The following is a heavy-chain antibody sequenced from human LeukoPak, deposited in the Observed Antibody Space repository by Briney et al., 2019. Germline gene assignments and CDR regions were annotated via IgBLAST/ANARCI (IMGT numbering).Heavy chain of an antibody. D-gene: IGHD3-22*01. CDR2: IYYSGST. CDR3: ARDRTEYYYDSSGYYGYYYYGMDV. J-gene: IGHJ6*02. V-gene: IGHV4-31*03. CDR1: GGCISSGGYY. Sequence: SETLSLTCTVSGGCISSGGYYWSWIRQHPGKGLEWIGYIYYSGSTYYNPSLKSRVTISVDTSKNQFSLKLSSVTAADTAVYYCARDRTEYYYDSSGYYGYYYYGMDVWGQGTTVTVSS.